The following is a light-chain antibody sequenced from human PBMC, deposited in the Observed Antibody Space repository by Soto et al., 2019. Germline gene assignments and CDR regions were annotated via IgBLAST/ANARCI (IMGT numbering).Light chain of an antibody. CDR2: GAS. J-gene: IGKJ4*01. CDR1: QIVSSSY. V-gene: IGKV3-20*01. CDR3: QQYGSSPLT. Sequence: EIVLTQSPGTLSLSPGERATLSCRASQIVSSSYLAWYQQKPGQAPGLLINGASSRATGIPDRFSGSGSGTDFTLTISILEPEDCAVYYCQQYGSSPLTFGGGTKVEIK.